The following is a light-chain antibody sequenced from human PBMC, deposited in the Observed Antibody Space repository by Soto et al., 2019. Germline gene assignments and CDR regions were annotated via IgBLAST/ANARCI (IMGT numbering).Light chain of an antibody. CDR2: RSN. J-gene: IGLJ1*01. CDR1: SSNIGNSD. CDR3: ATWDDSLSGYV. V-gene: IGLV1-47*01. Sequence: QSVLTQPPSTSGTPGQRVIISCSGSSSNIGNSDVYWYQQLPGTAPKLLIYRSNQRPSGVPDRLSGSKSGTSASLAISGLRSEDEAEYYCATWDDSLSGYVFGSGTKLTVL.